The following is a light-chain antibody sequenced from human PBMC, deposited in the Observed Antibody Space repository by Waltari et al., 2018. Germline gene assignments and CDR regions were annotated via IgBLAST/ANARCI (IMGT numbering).Light chain of an antibody. Sequence: QSVLAQPPSVSGTPGQRVTISCTGSSPNIGAYDVPWDQQLPGTAPKPLIYGTNSRPSGVPDRFSGSKSVTSASLVIAGLQVEDEADYYCQTYDRSLSASVFGGGTKLTVL. CDR2: GTN. J-gene: IGLJ2*01. CDR3: QTYDRSLSASV. CDR1: SPNIGAYD. V-gene: IGLV1-40*01.